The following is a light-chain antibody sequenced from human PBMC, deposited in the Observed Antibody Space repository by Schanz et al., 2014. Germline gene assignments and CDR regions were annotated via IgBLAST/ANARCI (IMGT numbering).Light chain of an antibody. CDR3: SSFTTTDTWV. CDR1: SSDVGRYNR. V-gene: IGLV2-18*02. CDR2: QVN. Sequence: QSALTQPPSVSGSPGQSVTISCTGSSSDVGRYNRVSWFQQPPGTAPKLMIFQVNSRPSGVPDRFSGSKSGNTASLTISGLQAEDEADYYCSSFTTTDTWVFGGGTKLPS. J-gene: IGLJ3*02.